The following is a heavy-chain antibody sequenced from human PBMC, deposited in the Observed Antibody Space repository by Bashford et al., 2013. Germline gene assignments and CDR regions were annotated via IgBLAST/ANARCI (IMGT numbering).Heavy chain of an antibody. D-gene: IGHD2-21*02. CDR2: IYPKTGDT. Sequence: VASVKVSCKASGYIFSDYYLHWLRQAPGQGLEWMGWIYPKTGDTKSVQNFQGRITMTRDTSINTAYMELSSLRSDDTAVYYCATNYCSGNCYLMDVGARGTTVTVSS. V-gene: IGHV1-2*02. J-gene: IGHJ6*03. CDR1: GYIFSDYY. CDR3: ATNYCSGNCYLMDV.